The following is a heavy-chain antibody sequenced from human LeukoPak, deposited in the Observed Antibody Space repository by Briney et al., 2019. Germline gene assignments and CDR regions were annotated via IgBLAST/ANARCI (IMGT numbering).Heavy chain of an antibody. Sequence: GGSLRLSCAASGFTFSNAWMSWVRQAPGKGLEWVGRIKSKTDGGTTDYAAPVKGRFTISRDDSKNTPYLQMNSLKTEDTAVYYCTTDQSYYDILTPDWGQGTLVTVSS. V-gene: IGHV3-15*01. CDR2: IKSKTDGGTT. D-gene: IGHD3-9*01. J-gene: IGHJ4*02. CDR3: TTDQSYYDILTPD. CDR1: GFTFSNAW.